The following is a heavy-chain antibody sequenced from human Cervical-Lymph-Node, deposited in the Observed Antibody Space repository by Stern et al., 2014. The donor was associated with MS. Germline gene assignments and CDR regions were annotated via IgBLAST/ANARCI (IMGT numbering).Heavy chain of an antibody. Sequence: QLQLQESGPGLVKPSQTLSLTCTVSGGSISSGSHYWSWIRQPAGKGLEWVGRIYSTGRVDYNPSFKGRVTMSVDTSKDQFPRELRSVTAADTAMYYCAREWIYEVSWFDSWGQGSLVIVSS. CDR3: AREWIYEVSWFDS. CDR2: IYSTGRV. V-gene: IGHV4-61*02. J-gene: IGHJ5*01. D-gene: IGHD5/OR15-5a*01. CDR1: GGSISSGSHY.